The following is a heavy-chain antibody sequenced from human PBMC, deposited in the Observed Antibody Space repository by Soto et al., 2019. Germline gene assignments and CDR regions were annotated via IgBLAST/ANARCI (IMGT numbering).Heavy chain of an antibody. CDR1: GFTFSTYW. CDR3: VRGNAGYGNFDS. Sequence: GGSLRLSCAASGFTFSTYWMHWVRQAPGKGLVWVSRMNSDGSRSDYADSVKGRFTISRDNARSTLYLQMNSLRDEDTAVYYCVRGNAGYGNFDSWGQGTLVTVSS. D-gene: IGHD5-12*01. V-gene: IGHV3-74*01. J-gene: IGHJ4*02. CDR2: MNSDGSRS.